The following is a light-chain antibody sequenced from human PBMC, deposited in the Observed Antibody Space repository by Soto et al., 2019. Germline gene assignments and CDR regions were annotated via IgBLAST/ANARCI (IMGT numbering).Light chain of an antibody. CDR1: DNIGPW. Sequence: SPSTLSASIGDRVAITCRASDNIGPWVAWYQQKPGKAPKLLIYKASTLEAGAPSRFAGSGSGTGFTLTITRLQPDDFETYYCQHYNSYSRTFGQGTKVDIK. V-gene: IGKV1-5*03. CDR3: QHYNSYSRT. J-gene: IGKJ1*01. CDR2: KAS.